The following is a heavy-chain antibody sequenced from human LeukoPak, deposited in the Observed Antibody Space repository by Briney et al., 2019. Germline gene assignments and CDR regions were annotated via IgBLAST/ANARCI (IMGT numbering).Heavy chain of an antibody. D-gene: IGHD5-12*01. CDR2: ISYSGST. V-gene: IGHV4-31*03. Sequence: PSQTLSLTCTVSGGSISSGGFHWSWIRQHPGKGLEWIGYISYSGSTYYNPSLKSRVTISVDTSKNQFSLKLSSVTAADTAVYYCARVGYNYGMDVWGQGTTVTVSS. J-gene: IGHJ6*02. CDR1: GGSISSGGFH. CDR3: ARVGYNYGMDV.